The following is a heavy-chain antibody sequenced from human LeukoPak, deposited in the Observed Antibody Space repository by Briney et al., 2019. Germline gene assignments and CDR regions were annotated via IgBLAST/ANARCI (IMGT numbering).Heavy chain of an antibody. J-gene: IGHJ4*02. D-gene: IGHD3-3*01. CDR2: INHSGST. CDR1: GGSFSGYY. CDR3: ARESQSIFGVVMPFDY. V-gene: IGHV4-34*01. Sequence: SETLSLTCAVYGGSFSGYYWSWIRQPPGKGLEWIGEINHSGSTNYNPSLKSRVTISVDTSKNQFSLKLSSVTAADTAVYYCARESQSIFGVVMPFDYWGQGTLVTVSS.